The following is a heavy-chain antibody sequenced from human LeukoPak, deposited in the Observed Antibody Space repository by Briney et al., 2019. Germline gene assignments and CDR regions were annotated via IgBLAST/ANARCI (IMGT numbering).Heavy chain of an antibody. Sequence: SETLSLTCAVSGYSISSGYYWGWIRQPPGKGLEWIGSIYHSGSTYYNPSLKSRVTISVDTSKNQFSLKLSSVTAADTAVYYCARAGFEGYCSGGSCYSVWFDPWGQGTLATVSS. J-gene: IGHJ5*02. CDR2: IYHSGST. CDR1: GYSISSGYY. D-gene: IGHD2-15*01. CDR3: ARAGFEGYCSGGSCYSVWFDP. V-gene: IGHV4-38-2*01.